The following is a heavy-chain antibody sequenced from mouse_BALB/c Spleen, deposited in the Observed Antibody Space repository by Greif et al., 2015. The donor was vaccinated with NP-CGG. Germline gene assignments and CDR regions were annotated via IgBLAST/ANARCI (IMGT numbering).Heavy chain of an antibody. CDR3: ARRTGTEAMDY. D-gene: IGHD4-1*01. CDR2: IYPGSGNT. CDR1: GYTFTDYY. Sequence: QVQLQQPGPELVKPGASVKISCKAPGYTFTDYYINWVKQKPGQGLEWIGWIYPGSGNTKYNEKFKGKATLTVDTSSSTAYMQFSSLTSEDTAVYFCARRTGTEAMDYWGQGTSVTVSS. J-gene: IGHJ4*01. V-gene: IGHV1-84*02.